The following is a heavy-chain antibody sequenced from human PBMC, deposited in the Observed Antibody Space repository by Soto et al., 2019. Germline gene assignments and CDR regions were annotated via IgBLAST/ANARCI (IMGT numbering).Heavy chain of an antibody. J-gene: IGHJ4*02. CDR3: AKDKGGRYCSRTSCLYSFDY. CDR1: GFTFSTYA. Sequence: GGSLRLSWTASGFTFSTYAMSWVRQAPGKGLEWVSTISDSGSTYYADSVKGRFTISRDNSKNTLYLEMNSLRAEDTAVYYCAKDKGGRYCSRTSCLYSFDYWGQGTLVTVSS. D-gene: IGHD2-2*01. V-gene: IGHV3-23*01. CDR2: ISDSGST.